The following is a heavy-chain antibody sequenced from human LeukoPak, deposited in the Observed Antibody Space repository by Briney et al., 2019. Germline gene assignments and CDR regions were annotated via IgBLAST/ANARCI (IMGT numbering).Heavy chain of an antibody. CDR2: IYYSGTT. Sequence: SETLSLTCTVSGGSISSSSYSWGWIRQPPGKGLEWIGGIYYSGTTYYNPSLKSRVTISVDTSKNQFSLKLSSVTAADTAVYYCAREPAFDYYDSSGYGPPWDYWGQGTLVTVSS. D-gene: IGHD3-22*01. CDR3: AREPAFDYYDSSGYGPPWDY. J-gene: IGHJ4*02. CDR1: GGSISSSSYS. V-gene: IGHV4-39*07.